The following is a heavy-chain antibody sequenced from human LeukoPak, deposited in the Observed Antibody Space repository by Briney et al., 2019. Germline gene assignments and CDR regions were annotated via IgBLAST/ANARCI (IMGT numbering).Heavy chain of an antibody. CDR3: ARLEEDSSSSRSEYFQH. J-gene: IGHJ1*01. Sequence: SETLSLTCAVYGGSFSGYYWSWIRQPPGKGLEWIGEINHSGSTNYNPSLKSRVTISVDTSKNQFSLKLSSVTAADTAVYYCARLEEDSSSSRSEYFQHWGQGTLVTVSS. CDR1: GGSFSGYY. V-gene: IGHV4-34*01. D-gene: IGHD6-6*01. CDR2: INHSGST.